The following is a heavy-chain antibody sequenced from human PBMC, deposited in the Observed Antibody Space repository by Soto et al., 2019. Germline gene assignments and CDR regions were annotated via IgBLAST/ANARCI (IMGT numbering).Heavy chain of an antibody. Sequence: QVQLVQSGAEVKKPGASVKVSYVASGYTFTDHYIHWVRQAPGQGLEWMGWINPHSGYTIYAQKFQGRVTLTRDTSISTAYMELSRLRSDDTAVYYCARGRTVNFYGMDVWGQGTTVTVSS. CDR1: GYTFTDHY. CDR3: ARGRTVNFYGMDV. D-gene: IGHD4-17*01. CDR2: INPHSGYT. V-gene: IGHV1-2*02. J-gene: IGHJ6*02.